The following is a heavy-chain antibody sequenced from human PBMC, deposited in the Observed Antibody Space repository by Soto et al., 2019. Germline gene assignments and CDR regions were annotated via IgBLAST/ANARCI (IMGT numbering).Heavy chain of an antibody. CDR2: ISGSGGST. J-gene: IGHJ5*02. CDR3: AIFSSSWYEGWFDP. CDR1: GFTFSSYA. D-gene: IGHD6-13*01. Sequence: AGGSLRLSCAASGFTFSSYAMSWVRQAPGKGLEWVSAISGSGGSTYYADSVKGRFTISRDNSKNTLYLQMNSLRAEDTAVYYCAIFSSSWYEGWFDPWGQGTLVTVSS. V-gene: IGHV3-23*01.